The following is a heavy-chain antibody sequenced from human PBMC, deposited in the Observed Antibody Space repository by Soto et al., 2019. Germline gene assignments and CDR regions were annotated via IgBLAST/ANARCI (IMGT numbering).Heavy chain of an antibody. V-gene: IGHV3-21*01. J-gene: IGHJ6*02. CDR1: GFTFSSYS. CDR3: ARDFGEQLVRSSEYGMDV. CDR2: ISSSSSYI. Sequence: GGSLRLSCAASGFTFSSYSMNWVRQAPGKGLEWVSSISSSSSYIYYADSVKGRFTISRDNAKNSLYLQMNSLRAEDTAVYYCARDFGEQLVRSSEYGMDVWGQGTTVTVSS. D-gene: IGHD6-6*01.